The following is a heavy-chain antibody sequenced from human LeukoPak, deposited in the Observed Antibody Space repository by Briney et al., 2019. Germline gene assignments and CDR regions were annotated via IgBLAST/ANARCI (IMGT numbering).Heavy chain of an antibody. J-gene: IGHJ4*02. CDR3: ARDPSSLRDSYDS. V-gene: IGHV3-7*01. CDR2: IKEDGSEK. Sequence: GGSLRLSCAVSGFTVSSNYMSWVRQAPGKGLEWVANIKEDGSEKNYVDSVRGRFTISRDNAKNSLYLQMNSLRAEDTAVYYCARDPSSLRDSYDSWGQGTLVIVSS. CDR1: GFTVSSNY.